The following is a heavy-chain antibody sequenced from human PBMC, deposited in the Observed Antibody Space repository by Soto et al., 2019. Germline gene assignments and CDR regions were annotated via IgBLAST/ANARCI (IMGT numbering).Heavy chain of an antibody. V-gene: IGHV1-18*01. CDR3: AREVNHYYYDSSGHPNNWFDP. D-gene: IGHD3-22*01. Sequence: QVQLVQSGAEVKKPWASVKVSCKASGYTFTSYGISWVRQAPGQGLEWMGWISAYNGNTNYAQKLKGRVTMTTDTSTSRAYMELRSLRSDETAVYYCAREVNHYYYDSSGHPNNWFDPWGHGTLVTVSS. CDR2: ISAYNGNT. CDR1: GYTFTSYG. J-gene: IGHJ5*02.